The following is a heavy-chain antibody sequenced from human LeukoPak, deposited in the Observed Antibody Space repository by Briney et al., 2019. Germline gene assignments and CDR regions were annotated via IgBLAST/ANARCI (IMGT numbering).Heavy chain of an antibody. J-gene: IGHJ2*01. V-gene: IGHV3-30-3*01. CDR1: GFTFSSYA. D-gene: IGHD6-19*01. CDR3: ARDPSSGLPHWYFDL. Sequence: GGSLRLSCAASGFTFSSYAMHWARQAPGKGLEWVAVISYDGSNKYYADSVKGRFTISRDNSKNTLYLQMNSLRAEDTAVYYCARDPSSGLPHWYFDLWGRGTLVTVSS. CDR2: ISYDGSNK.